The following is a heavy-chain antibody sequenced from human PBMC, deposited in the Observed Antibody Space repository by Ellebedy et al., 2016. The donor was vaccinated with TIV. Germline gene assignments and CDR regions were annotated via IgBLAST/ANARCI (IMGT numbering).Heavy chain of an antibody. CDR3: ASRGSRSTTGPLVGMDV. CDR2: INPSGGST. Sequence: VSVKVSCKASGYTFTSYYMHWVRQAPGQGLEWMGIINPSGGSTSYAQKFQGRVTMTRDTSTSTVYMELSSLRSEDTAVYYCASRGSRSTTGPLVGMDVWGQGTTVTVSS. J-gene: IGHJ6*02. D-gene: IGHD1-1*01. V-gene: IGHV1-46*01. CDR1: GYTFTSYY.